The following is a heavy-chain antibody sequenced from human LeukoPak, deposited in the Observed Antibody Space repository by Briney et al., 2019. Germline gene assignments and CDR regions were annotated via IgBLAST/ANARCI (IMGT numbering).Heavy chain of an antibody. Sequence: GASVKVSCKVSGYTLTELSMHWVRQAPGKGLEWMGGFDPEDGETIYAQKLQGRVTVTEDTSTDTAYMELSSLRSEDTAVYYCATFGSSGYYYPIDYWGQGTLVTVSS. J-gene: IGHJ4*02. CDR1: GYTLTELS. V-gene: IGHV1-24*01. CDR2: FDPEDGET. D-gene: IGHD3-22*01. CDR3: ATFGSSGYYYPIDY.